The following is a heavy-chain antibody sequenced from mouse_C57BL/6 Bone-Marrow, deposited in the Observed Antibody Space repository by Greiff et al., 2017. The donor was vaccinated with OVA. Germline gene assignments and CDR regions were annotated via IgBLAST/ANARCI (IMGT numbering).Heavy chain of an antibody. Sequence: QVQLQQPGAELVRPGSSVKLSCKASGYTFTSYWMHWVKQRPIQGLEWIGNIDPSDSETHYNPKFKDKATLTVDKSSSTAYMQLSSLTSEDSAVYYCARSVYYGSSYDAMDYWGQGTSVTVSS. J-gene: IGHJ4*01. CDR1: GYTFTSYW. CDR2: IDPSDSET. CDR3: ARSVYYGSSYDAMDY. V-gene: IGHV1-52*01. D-gene: IGHD1-1*01.